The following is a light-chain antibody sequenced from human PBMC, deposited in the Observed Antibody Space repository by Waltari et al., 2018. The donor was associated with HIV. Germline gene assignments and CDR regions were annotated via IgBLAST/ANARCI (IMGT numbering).Light chain of an antibody. CDR3: VLYVRSGRV. J-gene: IGLJ2*01. V-gene: IGLV8-61*01. CDR1: FASSLTSFS. CDR2: DTD. Sequence: QPVVPQGPSPSVPPGKTIRSIGARGFASSLTSFSPSWYQLTPGQPPRSLLDDTDVRSSGVPERFSGSIDGNKAALTITGAQAEDECIYYCVLYVRSGRVFGGGTRLTVL.